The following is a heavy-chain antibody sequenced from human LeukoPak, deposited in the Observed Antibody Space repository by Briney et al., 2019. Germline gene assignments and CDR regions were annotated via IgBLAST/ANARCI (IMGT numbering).Heavy chain of an antibody. Sequence: ASVKVSFKASGYTFTGYYMHWVRQAPGQGLEWMGWINPNSGGTNYAQNLQGRVTMTTDTSTNTAYMELKSLRSDDTAVYYCARTPGRQWLRNTFDIWGQGTMVTVSS. CDR2: INPNSGGT. CDR3: ARTPGRQWLRNTFDI. V-gene: IGHV1-2*02. J-gene: IGHJ3*02. CDR1: GYTFTGYY. D-gene: IGHD6-19*01.